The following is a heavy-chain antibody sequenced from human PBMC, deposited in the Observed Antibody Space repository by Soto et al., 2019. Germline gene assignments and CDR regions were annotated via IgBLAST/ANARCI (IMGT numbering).Heavy chain of an antibody. J-gene: IGHJ4*02. CDR3: ARVRGGDTHVFDF. CDR2: MYHTGST. D-gene: IGHD3-10*01. CDR1: GDSITRSGFY. Sequence: QLHLHESGPGLVKPSETLSLSCSVSGDSITRSGFYWAWIRRPPGKELEWIGSMYHTGSTYYNPSLGSRLTMSVDTSKSQFSLRLTSMTAADAGVYFCARVRGGDTHVFDFWGQGARVTVSS. V-gene: IGHV4-39*01.